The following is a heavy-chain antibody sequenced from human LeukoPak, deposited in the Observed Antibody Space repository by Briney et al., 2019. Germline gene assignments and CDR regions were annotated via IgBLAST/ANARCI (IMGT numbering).Heavy chain of an antibody. CDR2: ISYDGTNK. CDR3: AKVVKAAALGWFDP. J-gene: IGHJ5*02. Sequence: GGSLRLSCAASGFTFSSYGMHWVRRAPGKGLEWVAAISYDGTNKYYAESVKGRFTISRDDAKNTMYLQMNSLRPEDTAVYYCAKVVKAAALGWFDPWGQGTLVTVSS. D-gene: IGHD6-13*01. V-gene: IGHV3-30*18. CDR1: GFTFSSYG.